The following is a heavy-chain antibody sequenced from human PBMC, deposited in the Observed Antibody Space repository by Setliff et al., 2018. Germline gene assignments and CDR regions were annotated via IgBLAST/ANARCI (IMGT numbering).Heavy chain of an antibody. D-gene: IGHD2-2*01. CDR1: GFTFSDAW. Sequence: GGSLRLSCAASGFTFSDAWMHWFRQAPGQGLEWIGRITTISQGGTTEYAAPVNGRFSISRDDSKSSLYLQMNSLKSEDTAVYYCARVGYCDGPTCYPFDYWGPGTLVTVSS. CDR3: ARVGYCDGPTCYPFDY. V-gene: IGHV3-15*01. CDR2: ITTISQGGTT. J-gene: IGHJ4*02.